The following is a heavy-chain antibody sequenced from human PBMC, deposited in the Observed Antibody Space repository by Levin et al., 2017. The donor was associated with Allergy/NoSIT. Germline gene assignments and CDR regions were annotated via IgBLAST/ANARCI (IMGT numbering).Heavy chain of an antibody. V-gene: IGHV4-39*01. CDR3: ARHPGIAVAGMGFDY. Sequence: SETLSLTCTVSGGSISSSSYYWGWIRQPPGKGLEWIGSIYYSGSTYYNPSLKSRVTISVDTSKNQFSLKLSSVTAADTAVNYCARHPGIAVAGMGFDYWGQGTLVTVSS. J-gene: IGHJ4*02. CDR1: GGSISSSSYY. D-gene: IGHD6-19*01. CDR2: IYYSGST.